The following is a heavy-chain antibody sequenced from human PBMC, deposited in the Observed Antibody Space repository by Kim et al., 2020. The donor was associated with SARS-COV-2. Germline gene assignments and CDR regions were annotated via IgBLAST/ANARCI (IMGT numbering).Heavy chain of an antibody. CDR2: IYYSGSA. CDR3: ARHALLFGDRGPWFDS. CDR1: DDSLSGSPYY. V-gene: IGHV4-39*01. J-gene: IGHJ5*01. Sequence: SETLSLTCTVSDDSLSGSPYYWGWLRQPPGKGLEWIGKIYYSGSASYNPSLKSRVSMSVDTSRNQFYLKLNSVTAADTSIYYCARHALLFGDRGPWFDSWGQGTLVTVSS. D-gene: IGHD3-10*01.